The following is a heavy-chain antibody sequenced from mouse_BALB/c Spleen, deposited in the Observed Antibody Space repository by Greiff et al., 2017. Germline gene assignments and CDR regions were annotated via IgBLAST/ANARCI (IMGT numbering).Heavy chain of an antibody. CDR1: GFTFSSYG. CDR2: ISSGGSYT. Sequence: DVHLVESGGDLVKPGGSLKLSCAASGFTFSSYGMSWVRQTPDKRLEWVATISSGGSYTYYPDSVKGRFTISRDNAKNTLYLQMSSLKSEDTAMYYCARQRDYYGSSYGGFAYWGQGTLVTVSA. V-gene: IGHV5-6*01. D-gene: IGHD1-1*01. J-gene: IGHJ3*01. CDR3: ARQRDYYGSSYGGFAY.